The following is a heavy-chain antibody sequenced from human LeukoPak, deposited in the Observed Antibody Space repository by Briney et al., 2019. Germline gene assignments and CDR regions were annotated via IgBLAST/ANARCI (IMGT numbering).Heavy chain of an antibody. CDR1: GFTFRSYA. Sequence: GGSLRLSCAASGFTFRSYAMSWVRQAPGKGLEWVSGISGSGGSTHYADSVKGRFTISRDNSKNTLYLQMNSLRAEDTALYYCAKDDGSYLDYWGQGTLITVSS. J-gene: IGHJ4*02. V-gene: IGHV3-23*01. CDR3: AKDDGSYLDY. CDR2: ISGSGGST. D-gene: IGHD1-26*01.